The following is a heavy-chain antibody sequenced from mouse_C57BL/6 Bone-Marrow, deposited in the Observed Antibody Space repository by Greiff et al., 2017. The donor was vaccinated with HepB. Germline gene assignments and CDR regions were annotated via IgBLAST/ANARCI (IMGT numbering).Heavy chain of an antibody. D-gene: IGHD2-1*01. CDR2: ISSGSSTF. Sequence: EVKLVESGGGLVKPGGSLKLSCAASGFTFSDYGMHWVRQAPEKGLEWVAYISSGSSTFYYADTVKGRFTISRDNAKNTLFLQMTSLRSEDTAMYYWARRGNYTWCAYWGQGTLVTVSA. CDR1: GFTFSDYG. J-gene: IGHJ3*01. V-gene: IGHV5-17*01. CDR3: ARRGNYTWCAY.